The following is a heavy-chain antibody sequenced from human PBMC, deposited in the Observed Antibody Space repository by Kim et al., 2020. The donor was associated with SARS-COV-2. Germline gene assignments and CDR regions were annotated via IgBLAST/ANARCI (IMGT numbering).Heavy chain of an antibody. CDR3: ARVGYYGSGSYYRGIDAFDI. CDR2: INPNSGGT. CDR1: GYTFTGYY. J-gene: IGHJ3*02. V-gene: IGHV1-2*04. Sequence: ASVKVSCKASGYTFTGYYMHWVRQAPGQGLEWMGWINPNSGGTNYAQKFQGWVTMTRDTSISTAYMELSRLRSDDTAVYYCARVGYYGSGSYYRGIDAFDIWGQGTMVTVSS. D-gene: IGHD3-10*01.